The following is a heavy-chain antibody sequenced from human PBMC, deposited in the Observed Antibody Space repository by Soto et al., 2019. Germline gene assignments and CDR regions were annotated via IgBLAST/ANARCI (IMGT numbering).Heavy chain of an antibody. CDR2: IKQDGSEK. Sequence: GGSLRLSCAASGFTFSSYWMSWVRQAPGKGLEWVANIKQDGSEKYYVDSVKGRFTISRDNAKNSLYLQMNSLRAEDTAVYYCARVERYFDWLLSGYGMDVWGQGTTVTVSS. CDR3: ARVERYFDWLLSGYGMDV. J-gene: IGHJ6*02. D-gene: IGHD3-9*01. V-gene: IGHV3-7*01. CDR1: GFTFSSYW.